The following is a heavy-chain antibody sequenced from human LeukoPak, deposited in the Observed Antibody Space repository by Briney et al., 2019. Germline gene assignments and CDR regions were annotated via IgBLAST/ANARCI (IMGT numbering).Heavy chain of an antibody. J-gene: IGHJ4*02. Sequence: SETLSLTCAVYGGSFSGYYWSWIRQPPGKGLEWIGEINHSGSTNYNPSLKSQVTISADTSKNQFSLKLSSVTAADTAVYYCASSGYGYGDFQYLYYWGQGTLVTVSS. CDR3: ASSGYGYGDFQYLYY. D-gene: IGHD4-17*01. CDR1: GGSFSGYY. V-gene: IGHV4-34*01. CDR2: INHSGST.